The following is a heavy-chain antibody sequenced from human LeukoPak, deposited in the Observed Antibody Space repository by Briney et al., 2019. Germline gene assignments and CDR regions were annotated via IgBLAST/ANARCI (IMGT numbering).Heavy chain of an antibody. D-gene: IGHD1-26*01. Sequence: ASVKVSCKASGYTFTSYYIHWVRQAPGQGLEWMGIINPSGGSTNYAQKFQGRVTMTRDTSTSTVYMELSSLRSDDTAVYYCARAGWWELPRYAFDIWGQGTMVTVSS. CDR3: ARAGWWELPRYAFDI. CDR2: INPSGGST. V-gene: IGHV1-46*01. CDR1: GYTFTSYY. J-gene: IGHJ3*02.